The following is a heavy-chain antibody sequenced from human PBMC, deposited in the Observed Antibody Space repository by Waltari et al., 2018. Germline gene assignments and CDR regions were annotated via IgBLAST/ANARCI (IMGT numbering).Heavy chain of an antibody. CDR1: GYSISSGYY. Sequence: QVQLQESGPGLVKPSETLSLTCAVSGYSISSGYYWGWIRQPPGKGLEWIGSIYHSGGTYYNPSLKSRVTISVDTSKNQFSLKLSSVTAADTAVYYCAREMYSSSWYGGSMFWGQGTMVTVSS. J-gene: IGHJ3*01. D-gene: IGHD6-13*01. CDR2: IYHSGGT. CDR3: AREMYSSSWYGGSMF. V-gene: IGHV4-38-2*02.